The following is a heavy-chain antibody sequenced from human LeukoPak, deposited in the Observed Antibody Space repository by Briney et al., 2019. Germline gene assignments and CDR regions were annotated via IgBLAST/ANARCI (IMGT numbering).Heavy chain of an antibody. D-gene: IGHD6-19*01. CDR3: ARAGYATGYSSGWYVFY. CDR1: GFTFSSYW. V-gene: IGHV3-74*01. J-gene: IGHJ4*02. CDR2: INSDGSST. Sequence: GSLRLSCAASGFTFSSYWMHWVRQAPGKGLVWVSRINSDGSSTSYADSVKGRFTISRDNAKNTLYLQMNSLRAEDTAVYYCARAGYATGYSSGWYVFYWGQGTLVTVSS.